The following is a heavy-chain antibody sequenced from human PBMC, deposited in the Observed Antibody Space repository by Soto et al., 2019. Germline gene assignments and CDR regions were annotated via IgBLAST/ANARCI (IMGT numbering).Heavy chain of an antibody. V-gene: IGHV5-51*01. J-gene: IGHJ6*02. CDR1: RYNFNNKW. Sequence: GESLTICCKVSRYNFNNKWIGWVRQMPGKGLECMGVIYRGDSYTTYSPSFQGHVTISADKSISTAYLQWSSLKASDTAMYYCAREGTWGYSGYAPAGYYGMDVWGQGTTVTCSS. CDR2: IYRGDSYT. CDR3: AREGTWGYSGYAPAGYYGMDV. D-gene: IGHD5-12*01.